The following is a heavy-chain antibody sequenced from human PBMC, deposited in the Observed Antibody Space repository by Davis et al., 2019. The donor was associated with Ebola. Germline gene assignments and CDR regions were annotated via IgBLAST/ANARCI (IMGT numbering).Heavy chain of an antibody. J-gene: IGHJ4*02. CDR2: INWDGSLT. Sequence: GESLKISCGGSPFTFDDYTMHWVRPLPGKGLDWVALINWDGSLTYYADSVKGRFTISRDNNKKSLYLQMRSLRTDDSALYYCAVGAAVITPLDSWGQGTLVTVSS. CDR1: PFTFDDYT. CDR3: AVGAAVITPLDS. V-gene: IGHV3-43*01. D-gene: IGHD4-23*01.